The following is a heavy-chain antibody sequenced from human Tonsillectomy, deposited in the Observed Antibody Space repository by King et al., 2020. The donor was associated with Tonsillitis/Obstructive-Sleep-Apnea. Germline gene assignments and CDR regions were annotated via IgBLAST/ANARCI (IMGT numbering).Heavy chain of an antibody. V-gene: IGHV3-7*01. CDR2: IKQDGSEK. Sequence: VQLVESGGGLVQPGGSLRLSCAASGFTFSSYWMSWVRQAPGKGLEWVANIKQDGSEKYYVDSVKGRFTISRDNAKNSLYLQMNSLRAEETAVYYCARERDFWSGYLDYWGQGTLVTVSS. J-gene: IGHJ4*02. CDR1: GFTFSSYW. CDR3: ARERDFWSGYLDY. D-gene: IGHD3-3*01.